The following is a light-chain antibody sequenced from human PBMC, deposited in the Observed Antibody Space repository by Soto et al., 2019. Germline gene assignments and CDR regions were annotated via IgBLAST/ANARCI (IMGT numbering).Light chain of an antibody. V-gene: IGKV3-20*01. Sequence: EIVMTQSPSTLSVSPGERAALSCRASQSISSNLAWYQQKPGQAPRLLIYGASNRATGIPDRFSGSGSGTDFTLTISRLEPEDFAVYYCQQYGSSRWTFGQGTKV. CDR3: QQYGSSRWT. CDR1: QSISSN. CDR2: GAS. J-gene: IGKJ1*01.